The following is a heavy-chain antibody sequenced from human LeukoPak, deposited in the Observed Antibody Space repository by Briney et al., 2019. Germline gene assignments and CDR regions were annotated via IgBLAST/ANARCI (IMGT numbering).Heavy chain of an antibody. V-gene: IGHV4-4*09. CDR3: ARHIVVANWYFDL. J-gene: IGHJ2*01. CDR2: IYTNGST. Sequence: PSETLSLTCAVYGGSFSGYYWSWIRQPPGKGLEWIGYIYTNGSTNCNPSLKSRVTISVDTSKNQFSLKLSSVTAADTAVYYCARHIVVANWYFDLWGRGTLVTVSS. D-gene: IGHD2-21*01. CDR1: GGSFSGYY.